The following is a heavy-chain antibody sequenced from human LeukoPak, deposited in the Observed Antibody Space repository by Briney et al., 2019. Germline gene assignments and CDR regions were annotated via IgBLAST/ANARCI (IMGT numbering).Heavy chain of an antibody. CDR1: GGSISSGGYY. V-gene: IGHV4-31*03. D-gene: IGHD4-11*01. Sequence: TLSLTCTVSGGSISSGGYYWSWIRQHPGKGLEWIGYIYYSGSTYYNPSLKSRVTISVDTSKNQFSLKLSSVTAADTAVYYCATTDVDYMGAFDIWGQGTMVTVSS. CDR3: ATTDVDYMGAFDI. J-gene: IGHJ3*02. CDR2: IYYSGST.